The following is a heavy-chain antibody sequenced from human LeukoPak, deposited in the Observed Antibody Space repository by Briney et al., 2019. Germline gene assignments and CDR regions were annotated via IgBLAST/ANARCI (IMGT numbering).Heavy chain of an antibody. V-gene: IGHV3-23*01. CDR1: GFTFSSYA. D-gene: IGHD2-15*01. CDR3: AKDGRYCSGGSCSGWFDP. J-gene: IGHJ5*02. Sequence: GGSLRLSCAASGFTFSSYAMSWVRQAPGKGLEWVSAISGSGGSTYYADSVKGRFTISRDNSKNTLYLQMNSLRAEDTAVYYCAKDGRYCSGGSCSGWFDPWGQGTLVTVSP. CDR2: ISGSGGST.